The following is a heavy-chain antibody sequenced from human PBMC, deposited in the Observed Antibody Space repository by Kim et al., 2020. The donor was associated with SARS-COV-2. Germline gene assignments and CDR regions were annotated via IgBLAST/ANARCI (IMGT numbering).Heavy chain of an antibody. Sequence: GGSLRLSCAASGFTFSDYYMSWIRQAPGKGLEWVSYISSSSSYTNYADSVKGRFTISRDNAKNSLYLQMNSLRAEDTAVYYCARDPSNYYDSSGSLSVYGMDVWGQGTTVTVSS. CDR3: ARDPSNYYDSSGSLSVYGMDV. D-gene: IGHD3-22*01. CDR1: GFTFSDYY. J-gene: IGHJ6*02. V-gene: IGHV3-11*05. CDR2: ISSSSSYT.